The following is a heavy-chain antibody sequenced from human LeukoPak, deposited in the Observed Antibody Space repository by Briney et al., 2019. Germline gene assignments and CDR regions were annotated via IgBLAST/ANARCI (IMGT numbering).Heavy chain of an antibody. V-gene: IGHV1-2*02. CDR2: INPNSGGT. Sequence: GASVKVSCKASGYTFTGYYMHWVRQAPGQGLEWMGWINPNSGGTNYAQKFQGRVTMTRDTSISTAYMELSRLRSDDTAVYYCAREAGVAAPKFDYWGQGTLVTVSS. J-gene: IGHJ4*02. CDR1: GYTFTGYY. D-gene: IGHD6-6*01. CDR3: AREAGVAAPKFDY.